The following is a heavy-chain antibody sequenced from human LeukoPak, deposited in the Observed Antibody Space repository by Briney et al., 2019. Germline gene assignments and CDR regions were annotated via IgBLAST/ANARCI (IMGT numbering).Heavy chain of an antibody. D-gene: IGHD1-14*01. CDR1: GYTFTSYG. CDR3: ARAMTFPTTHPDY. Sequence: GASVKVSCKASGYTFTSYGISWVRQAPGQGLEWMGWMNPNSGNTGYAQKFQGRVTITRNTSISTAYMELSSLRSEDTAVYYCARAMTFPTTHPDYWGQGTLVTVSS. CDR2: MNPNSGNT. J-gene: IGHJ4*02. V-gene: IGHV1-8*03.